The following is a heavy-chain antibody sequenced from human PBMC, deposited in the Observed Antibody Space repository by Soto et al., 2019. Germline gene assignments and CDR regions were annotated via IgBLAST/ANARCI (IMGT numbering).Heavy chain of an antibody. V-gene: IGHV4-34*01. J-gene: IGHJ4*02. CDR1: GGSFSGYY. CDR3: ARVDYGDYFFDY. Sequence: PSETLSLTCAVYGGSFSGYYWTWIRQPPGTGLEWIGEINYSGSTNYNPSLKSRVTISVDTSKNQFSLKLSSVTAADTAVYYCARVDYGDYFFDYWGQGTLVTVSS. CDR2: INYSGST. D-gene: IGHD4-17*01.